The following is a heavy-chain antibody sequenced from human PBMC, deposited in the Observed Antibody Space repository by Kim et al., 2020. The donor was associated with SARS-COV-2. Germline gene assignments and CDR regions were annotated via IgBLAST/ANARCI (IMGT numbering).Heavy chain of an antibody. V-gene: IGHV4-4*02. Sequence: SETLSLTCAVSGGSISSSNWWSWVRPPPGKWLELIGVIYHIGSTHYSPSLKSRVTMSVDKSKNQFSLNLSSVTAADTAVCYCARLRDGSLAVDYWGQGTLATVTS. J-gene: IGHJ4*02. CDR3: ARLRDGSLAVDY. CDR2: IYHIGST. CDR1: GGSISSSNW. D-gene: IGHD2-21*01.